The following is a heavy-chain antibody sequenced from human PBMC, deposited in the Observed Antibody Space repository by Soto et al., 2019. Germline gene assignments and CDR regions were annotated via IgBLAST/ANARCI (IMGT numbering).Heavy chain of an antibody. Sequence: EEQLVESGGGLVQPGGSLRLSCAASGFTFSLYSMNWVRQAPGKGLEWVSYISSSSSSIYYADSVKGRFTISRDNAKNSLYLQMNSLRDEDTAVYYCARDKVGNSYYGMEVWGQGTTVTVSS. CDR2: ISSSSSSI. D-gene: IGHD2-15*01. CDR1: GFTFSLYS. CDR3: ARDKVGNSYYGMEV. J-gene: IGHJ6*02. V-gene: IGHV3-48*02.